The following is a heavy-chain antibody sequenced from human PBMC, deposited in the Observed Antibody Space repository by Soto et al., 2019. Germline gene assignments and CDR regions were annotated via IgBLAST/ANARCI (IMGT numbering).Heavy chain of an antibody. CDR1: GYTFTSYA. Sequence: ASVKVSCKASGYTFTSYAMHWVRQAPGQRLEWMGWINAGNGSTKYSQKFQGRVTITRDTSASTAYMELSSLRSEDTAVYYCARQWAYYDFWSGYSTNYYYYGMDVWGQGTTVTVSS. V-gene: IGHV1-3*01. D-gene: IGHD3-3*01. CDR2: INAGNGST. J-gene: IGHJ6*02. CDR3: ARQWAYYDFWSGYSTNYYYYGMDV.